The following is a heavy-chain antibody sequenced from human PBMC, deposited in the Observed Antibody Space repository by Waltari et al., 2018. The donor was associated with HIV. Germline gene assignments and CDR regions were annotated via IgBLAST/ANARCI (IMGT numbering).Heavy chain of an antibody. Sequence: EVQLVESGGGLVQPGGSLRLSCAASGFTFSSYEMNWVRQSPGKCVEWVSYSGSSGIFIYYADSVKGRFTISRDNAKNSLYLQMNSLRAEDTAVYYCARLPVAGTGGFDYWGQGTPVTVSS. V-gene: IGHV3-48*03. CDR3: ARLPVAGTGGFDY. CDR2: SGSSGIFI. CDR1: GFTFSSYE. J-gene: IGHJ4*02. D-gene: IGHD6-19*01.